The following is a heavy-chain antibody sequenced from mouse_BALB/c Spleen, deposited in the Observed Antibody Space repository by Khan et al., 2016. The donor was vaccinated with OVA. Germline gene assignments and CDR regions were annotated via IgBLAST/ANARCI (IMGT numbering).Heavy chain of an antibody. J-gene: IGHJ3*01. D-gene: IGHD2-14*01. CDR3: VRDGAYHRNDGWFAY. V-gene: IGHV1-4*01. Sequence: QVQLKQSGAELARPGASLKMSCKASGYTFTSYTIHWIKLGPGQGLEWIGYINPSNGYTNYNQKFKDKATLTADKSSTTAYMQLSSLTSDDSAVYNCVRDGAYHRNDGWFAYWGQGTLVTVSA. CDR1: GYTFTSYT. CDR2: INPSNGYT.